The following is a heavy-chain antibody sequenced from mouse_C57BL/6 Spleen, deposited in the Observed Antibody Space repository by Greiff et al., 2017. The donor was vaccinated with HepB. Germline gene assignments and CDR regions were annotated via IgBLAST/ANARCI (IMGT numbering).Heavy chain of an antibody. V-gene: IGHV5-17*01. CDR3: ARIYYDYDVYAMDY. D-gene: IGHD2-4*01. J-gene: IGHJ4*01. CDR2: ISSGSSTI. Sequence: DVQLVESGGGLVKPGGSLKLSCAASGFTFSDYGMHWVRQAPEKGLEWVAYISSGSSTIYYADTVKGRFTISRDNAKNTLFLQMTSLRSEDTAMYYCARIYYDYDVYAMDYWGQGTSVTVSS. CDR1: GFTFSDYG.